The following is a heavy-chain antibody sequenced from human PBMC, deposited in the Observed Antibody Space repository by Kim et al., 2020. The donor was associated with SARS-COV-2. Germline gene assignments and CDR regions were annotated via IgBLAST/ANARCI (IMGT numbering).Heavy chain of an antibody. CDR3: ARDAGIAAAGTTYYYYGMDV. J-gene: IGHJ6*02. V-gene: IGHV4-31*03. CDR2: IYYSGST. CDR1: GGSISSGGYY. Sequence: SETLSLTCTVSGGSISSGGYYWSWIRQHPGKGLEWIGYIYYSGSTYYNPSLKSRVTISVDTSKNQFSLKLSSVTAADTAVYYCARDAGIAAAGTTYYYYGMDVWGQGTTVTVSS. D-gene: IGHD6-13*01.